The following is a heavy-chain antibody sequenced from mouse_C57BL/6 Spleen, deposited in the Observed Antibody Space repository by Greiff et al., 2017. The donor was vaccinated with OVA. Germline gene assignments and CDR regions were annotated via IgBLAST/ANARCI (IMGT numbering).Heavy chain of an antibody. Sequence: QVQLQQPGAELVRPGSSVKLSCKASGYTFTSYWMDWVKQRPGQGLEWIGHIYPSDSETHYNQKFKDKATLTVDKSSSTAYMQLSSLTSEDSAVYYCARSTEYYFDDWGQGTTLTVSS. J-gene: IGHJ2*01. V-gene: IGHV1-61*01. D-gene: IGHD4-1*02. CDR3: ARSTEYYFDD. CDR2: IYPSDSET. CDR1: GYTFTSYW.